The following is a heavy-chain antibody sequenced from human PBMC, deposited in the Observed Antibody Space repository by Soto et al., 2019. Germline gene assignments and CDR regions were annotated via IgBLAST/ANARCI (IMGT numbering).Heavy chain of an antibody. CDR1: GGSIISGGYY. D-gene: IGHD5-12*01. V-gene: IGHV4-31*03. CDR3: ARGRGYSGYELIYGMDV. CDR2: IYYSGST. Sequence: SETLSLTCTVSGGSIISGGYYWILIRQDPGKGLEWIGYIYYSGSTYYNPSLKSRVTISVDTSKNQFSLKLSSVTAADTAVYYCARGRGYSGYELIYGMDVWGQGTTVTVSS. J-gene: IGHJ6*02.